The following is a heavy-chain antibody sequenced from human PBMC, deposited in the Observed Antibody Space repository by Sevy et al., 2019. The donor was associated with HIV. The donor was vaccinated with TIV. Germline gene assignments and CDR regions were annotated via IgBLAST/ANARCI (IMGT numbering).Heavy chain of an antibody. CDR2: ISPHNGDT. Sequence: ASVKVSCKVSGYTFSTYRITWVRQAPGQGLEWMGWISPHNGDTNYAQKVQGRVTMITDTSTSTAYMELRSLRFDDTAVYYCVRAYCSGGRCYSLAYWGQGTLVTVSS. D-gene: IGHD2-15*01. CDR1: GYTFSTYR. J-gene: IGHJ4*02. V-gene: IGHV1-18*01. CDR3: VRAYCSGGRCYSLAY.